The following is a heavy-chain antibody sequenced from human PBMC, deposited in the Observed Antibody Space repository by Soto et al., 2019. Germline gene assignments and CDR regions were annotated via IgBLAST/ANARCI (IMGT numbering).Heavy chain of an antibody. CDR3: ARRKGDSSSLVDY. J-gene: IGHJ4*02. CDR1: GGTFSSYA. V-gene: IGHV1-69*13. D-gene: IGHD6-6*01. CDR2: IIPIFGTA. Sequence: GASGRVDCKASGGTFSSYAMSGVRQAPGQGLEWMGGIIPIFGTANYAQKFQGRVTITADESTSTAYMELSSLRSEDTAVYYCARRKGDSSSLVDYWGQGTLVTSPQ.